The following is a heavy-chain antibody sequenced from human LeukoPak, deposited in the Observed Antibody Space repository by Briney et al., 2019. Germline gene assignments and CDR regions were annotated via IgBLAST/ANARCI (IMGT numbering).Heavy chain of an antibody. CDR3: SRGLDSRKLGY. D-gene: IGHD3-22*01. Sequence: PSQTLSLTCTVSGGSISSGGYYWSWIRQHPGKGLEWIGSIHPSGMLYNNPSLESRVTISIDTSKNQFSLNLNSVTAADTAVYFCSRGLDSRKLGYWGQGTLVTVSS. V-gene: IGHV4-31*03. CDR2: IHPSGML. J-gene: IGHJ4*02. CDR1: GGSISSGGYY.